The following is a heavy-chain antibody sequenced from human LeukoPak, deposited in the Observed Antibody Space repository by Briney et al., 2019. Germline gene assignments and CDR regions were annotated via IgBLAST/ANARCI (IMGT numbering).Heavy chain of an antibody. J-gene: IGHJ4*02. CDR1: GGSITDYH. CDR3: ASDYFDRTGYYGFIY. Sequence: KSSETLSLTCTVSGGSITDYHWIWIRQPAGKGLEWIGRLYTSGSTNYNPPLKSRVSMSVGTSKKQFSLRLSSVTAADTAMYYCASDYFDRTGYYGFIYWGQGSLVTISS. CDR2: LYTSGST. V-gene: IGHV4-4*07. D-gene: IGHD3-22*01.